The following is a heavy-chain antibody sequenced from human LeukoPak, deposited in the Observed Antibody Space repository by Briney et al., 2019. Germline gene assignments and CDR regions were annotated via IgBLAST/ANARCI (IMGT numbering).Heavy chain of an antibody. CDR2: INHSGST. J-gene: IGHJ4*02. D-gene: IGHD5-12*01. V-gene: IGHV4-34*01. Sequence: PSETLSLTCAVYGGSFSGYYCSWIRQPPGKGLEWIGEINHSGSTNYNPSLKSRVTISVDTSKNQFSLKLSSMTAADTAVYYCARITLGLEATWGQGTLVTVSS. CDR3: ARITLGLEAT. CDR1: GGSFSGYY.